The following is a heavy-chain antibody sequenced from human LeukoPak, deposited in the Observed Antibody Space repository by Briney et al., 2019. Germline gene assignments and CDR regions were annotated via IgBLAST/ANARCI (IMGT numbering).Heavy chain of an antibody. D-gene: IGHD3-10*01. CDR1: GFSFEDFA. CDR3: AKDFYYAPWYFDL. Sequence: GRSLRLSCAASGFSFEDFAMHWVRQAPGKGLEWVSSISWNSGSIGYADSVKGRFTISRDNAKNSLYLQMNSLRAEDTAFYYSAKDFYYAPWYFDLWGRGTLVTVSS. V-gene: IGHV3-9*01. CDR2: ISWNSGSI. J-gene: IGHJ2*01.